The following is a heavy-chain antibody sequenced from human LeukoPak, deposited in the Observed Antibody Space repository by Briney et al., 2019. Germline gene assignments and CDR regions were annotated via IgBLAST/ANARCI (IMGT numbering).Heavy chain of an antibody. D-gene: IGHD3-10*01. V-gene: IGHV3-30*18. CDR1: GFPFSSYA. CDR3: AKASGVPWADYAFDI. Sequence: TGGSLRLSCAASGFPFSSYAMHWVRQAPGKGLEWVAVISYDGSNKYYADSVKGRFTISRDNSKNTLYLQMNSLRAEDTAVYYCAKASGVPWADYAFDIWGQGTMVTVSS. CDR2: ISYDGSNK. J-gene: IGHJ3*02.